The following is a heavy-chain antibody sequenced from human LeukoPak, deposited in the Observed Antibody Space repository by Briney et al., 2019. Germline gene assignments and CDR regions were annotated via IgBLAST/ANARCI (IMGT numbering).Heavy chain of an antibody. Sequence: PGGSLRLSCTASGFTFSYYTMNWVRQAAGEGLEWVSSISSSSSYIYYADAVKGRFTISRDNAKNSLYLQMNSLRAEDTAVYYCARALHCSSTSCYLHYMDVWGKGTTVTVSS. D-gene: IGHD2-2*01. CDR2: ISSSSSYI. CDR3: ARALHCSSTSCYLHYMDV. CDR1: GFTFSYYT. V-gene: IGHV3-21*01. J-gene: IGHJ6*03.